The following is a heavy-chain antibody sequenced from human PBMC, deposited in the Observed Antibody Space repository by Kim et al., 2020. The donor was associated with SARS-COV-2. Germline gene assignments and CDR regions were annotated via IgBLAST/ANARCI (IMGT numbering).Heavy chain of an antibody. J-gene: IGHJ4*02. D-gene: IGHD3-10*01. CDR3: AAEGPSGSYSFDY. CDR1: EFTFSSSA. CDR2: IVVGSGHT. Sequence: SVKVSCKASEFTFSSSAMHWVRQARGQRLEWIGWIVVGSGHTNYAQKFQERVTITRDMSTSTTYMELSSLRSEDTAVFYCAAEGPSGSYSFDYWGQGTL. V-gene: IGHV1-58*02.